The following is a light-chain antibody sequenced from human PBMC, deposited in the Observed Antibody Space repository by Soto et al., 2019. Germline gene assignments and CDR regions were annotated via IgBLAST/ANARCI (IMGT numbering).Light chain of an antibody. CDR2: GAS. Sequence: EVVMTQSPASLSVSPGERATLSCRASQSVSSKLAWYQHKPGQAPRLLIYGASTRAIGIPARFSGSGSGTEFTLTISSLQAEDSAVYYCHQYNNWPLGTFGPGTKVDIK. J-gene: IGKJ1*01. CDR1: QSVSSK. CDR3: HQYNNWPLGT. V-gene: IGKV3-15*01.